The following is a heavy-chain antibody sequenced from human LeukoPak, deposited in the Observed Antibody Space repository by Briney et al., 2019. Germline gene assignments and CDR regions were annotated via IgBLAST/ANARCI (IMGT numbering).Heavy chain of an antibody. CDR3: ASVGYDILTGYHPLWYFDY. J-gene: IGHJ4*02. D-gene: IGHD3-9*01. V-gene: IGHV3-23*01. Sequence: GGSLRLSCAASGISFSSSAMSWVRQAPGKGLEWVSAISGSGVGTYYADSVKGRFTISRDNSKNSLYLQMDSLRDEDTAVYYCASVGYDILTGYHPLWYFDYWGQGTLVTVSS. CDR1: GISFSSSA. CDR2: ISGSGVGT.